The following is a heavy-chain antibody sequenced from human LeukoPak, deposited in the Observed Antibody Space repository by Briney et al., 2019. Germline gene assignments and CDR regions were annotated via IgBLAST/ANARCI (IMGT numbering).Heavy chain of an antibody. CDR1: GYTFTSYG. D-gene: IGHD3-3*01. J-gene: IGHJ5*02. V-gene: IGHV1-18*01. Sequence: ASVKVSCKASGYTFTSYGISWVRQAPGQGLEWMGWISAYNGNTNYAQKLQGRVTMTTDTSTSTAYMELRSLRSDDTAVYYCARVRYYDFRSGPKSVDPWGQGTLVTVSS. CDR3: ARVRYYDFRSGPKSVDP. CDR2: ISAYNGNT.